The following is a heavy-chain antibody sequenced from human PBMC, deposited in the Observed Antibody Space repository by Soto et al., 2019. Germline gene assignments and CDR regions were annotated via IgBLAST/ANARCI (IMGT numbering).Heavy chain of an antibody. D-gene: IGHD1-26*01. Sequence: PSETLSLTCTVSGGSISSYYWSWIRQPPGKGLEWIGYIYYSGSTNYNPSLKSRVTISVDTSKNQFSLKMSSVTAADTAVYYCARGGSYYGPWGQGTLVTVSS. J-gene: IGHJ5*02. CDR2: IYYSGST. CDR1: GGSISSYY. V-gene: IGHV4-59*01. CDR3: ARGGSYYGP.